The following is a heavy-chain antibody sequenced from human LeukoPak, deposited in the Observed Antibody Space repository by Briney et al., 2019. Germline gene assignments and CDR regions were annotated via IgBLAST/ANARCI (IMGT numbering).Heavy chain of an antibody. CDR1: GFTFSSYE. D-gene: IGHD6-19*01. J-gene: IGHJ5*02. CDR3: ASLNGIYSSGWLWFDP. V-gene: IGHV3-48*03. CDR2: ISSSGSTI. Sequence: SGGSLRLSCAASGFTFSSYEMNWVRQAPGKGLEWVSYISSSGSTIYYADSVKGRFTISRDNAKNSLYLQMNSLRSEDTAVYYCASLNGIYSSGWLWFDPWGQGTLVTVSS.